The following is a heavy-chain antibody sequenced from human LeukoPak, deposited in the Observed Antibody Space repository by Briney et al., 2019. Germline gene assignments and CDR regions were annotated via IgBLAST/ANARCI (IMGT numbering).Heavy chain of an antibody. CDR3: ARGVKPWAANPLAY. CDR2: LYSDGNT. J-gene: IGHJ4*02. CDR1: GFTVITND. D-gene: IGHD2-15*01. Sequence: PGGSLRLSCAASGFTVITNDMTWVRQAPGKGLEWVSVLYSDGNTKYADSVQGRFTISRDNSKNTLYLEMNSLSPDDTAVYYCARGVKPWAANPLAYWGQGTLVTVSS. V-gene: IGHV3-53*01.